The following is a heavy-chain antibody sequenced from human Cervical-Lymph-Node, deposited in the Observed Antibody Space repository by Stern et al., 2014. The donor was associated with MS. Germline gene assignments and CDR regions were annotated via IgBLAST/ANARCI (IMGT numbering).Heavy chain of an antibody. CDR2: ISADSGTT. Sequence: VHLVESGTEVKKPGASLIVSCKASGYTFTSYGISWVRQAPGQGLAWVGWISADSGTTKYAQNLRDRITLTRDTSTGTAYMELRTLRSEDTAVYYCARDKMHAFDYWGQGTLVSVSS. CDR3: ARDKMHAFDY. J-gene: IGHJ4*02. D-gene: IGHD2-8*01. V-gene: IGHV1-18*01. CDR1: GYTFTSYG.